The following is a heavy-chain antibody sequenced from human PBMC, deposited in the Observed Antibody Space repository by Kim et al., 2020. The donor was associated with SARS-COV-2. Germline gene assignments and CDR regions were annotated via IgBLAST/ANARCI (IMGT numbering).Heavy chain of an antibody. CDR1: GGSISSSSYY. Sequence: SETLSLTCTVSGGSISSSSYYWGWIRQPPGKGLEWIGSIYYSGSTYYNPSLKSRVTISVDTSKNQFSLKLSSVTAADTAVYYCARSGLRGRVLFRYFDLWGRGTLVTVSS. CDR2: IYYSGST. CDR3: ARSGLRGRVLFRYFDL. V-gene: IGHV4-39*07. J-gene: IGHJ2*01. D-gene: IGHD2-15*01.